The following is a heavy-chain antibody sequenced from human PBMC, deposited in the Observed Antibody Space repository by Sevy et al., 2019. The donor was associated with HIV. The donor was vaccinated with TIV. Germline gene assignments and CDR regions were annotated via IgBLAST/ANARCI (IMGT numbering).Heavy chain of an antibody. CDR2: ISRSSSTI. J-gene: IGHJ4*02. CDR1: GFTFSSYS. Sequence: GGSLRLSCAASGFTFSSYSMNWVRQAPGKGLEWVSYISRSSSTIYYADSVKGRFTISRDNAKNSLYLKMNSLRDEDTAVYYCARERKMYDSSGYYFHFDSWGQRPLVTVSS. CDR3: ARERKMYDSSGYYFHFDS. D-gene: IGHD3-22*01. V-gene: IGHV3-48*02.